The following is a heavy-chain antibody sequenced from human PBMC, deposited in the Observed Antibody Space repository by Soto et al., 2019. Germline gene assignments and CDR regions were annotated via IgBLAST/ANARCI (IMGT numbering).Heavy chain of an antibody. Sequence: QVQLVQSGAEVKKPGSSVKVSCKASGGTFNTYAISWVRQAPGQGLEWMGGIIPIFGTANYAQKFQGRVTITADKSTSTAYMELSSLRSEDTAVYYCARAEYYDFWSGYYQDYWGQGTLVTVSS. J-gene: IGHJ4*02. CDR1: GGTFNTYA. CDR3: ARAEYYDFWSGYYQDY. CDR2: IIPIFGTA. D-gene: IGHD3-3*01. V-gene: IGHV1-69*06.